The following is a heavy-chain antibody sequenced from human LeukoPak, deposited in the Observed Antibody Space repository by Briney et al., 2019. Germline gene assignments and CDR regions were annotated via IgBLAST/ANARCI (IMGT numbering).Heavy chain of an antibody. CDR3: ARMVRFCSSTSCYRGGDY. J-gene: IGHJ4*02. CDR1: GFTFSSYA. V-gene: IGHV3-30*01. D-gene: IGHD2-2*02. Sequence: PGRSLRLSCAASGFTFSSYAMHWVRQAPGEGLEWGAVRSYDGSNKYYADSVKGRFTISRDNSKNTLYLQMNSLRAEDTAVYYCARMVRFCSSTSCYRGGDYWGQGTLVTASS. CDR2: RSYDGSNK.